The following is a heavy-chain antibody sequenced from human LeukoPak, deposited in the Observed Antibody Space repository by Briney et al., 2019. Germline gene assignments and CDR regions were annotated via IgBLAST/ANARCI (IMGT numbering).Heavy chain of an antibody. Sequence: SGTLSLTCAVSGGSISSDNWWSWVRQPPGKGLEWIGGIYHSGSTNYNPSLQSRVTISVDKSNNHFSLRLTSVTAADTAVYYCATNGWYCLDHWGQGALVTVSS. CDR3: ATNGWYCLDH. CDR1: GGSISSDNW. V-gene: IGHV4-4*02. D-gene: IGHD6-19*01. J-gene: IGHJ1*01. CDR2: IYHSGST.